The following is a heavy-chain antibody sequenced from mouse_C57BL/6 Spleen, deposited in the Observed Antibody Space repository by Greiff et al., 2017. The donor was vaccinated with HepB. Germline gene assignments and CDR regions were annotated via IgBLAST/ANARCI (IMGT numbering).Heavy chain of an antibody. D-gene: IGHD1-1*01. Sequence: QVQLKESGPGLVAPSQSLSITCTVSGFSLTSYAISWVRQPPGKGLEWLGVIWTGGGTNYNSALKSRLSISKDNSKSQVFLQMNSLQTDDTARYYCARNDMDNYGGYFDYWGQGTTLTVSS. CDR2: IWTGGGT. CDR1: GFSLTSYA. V-gene: IGHV2-9-1*01. CDR3: ARNDMDNYGGYFDY. J-gene: IGHJ2*01.